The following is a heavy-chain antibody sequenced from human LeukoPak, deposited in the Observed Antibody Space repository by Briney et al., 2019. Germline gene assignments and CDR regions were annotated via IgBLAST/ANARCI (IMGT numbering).Heavy chain of an antibody. V-gene: IGHV3-66*01. J-gene: IGHJ6*02. Sequence: GGSLRLSCAPSGFTVSSSYMSWVRQAPGKGLEWVSIIYSSGSTYYADSVKGRFTISRDNSKNTLYLQMNSLRAEDTAVYYCANLPCGIAVADNYYYYGMDVWGQGTTVTVSS. CDR3: ANLPCGIAVADNYYYYGMDV. CDR1: GFTVSSSY. CDR2: IYSSGST. D-gene: IGHD6-19*01.